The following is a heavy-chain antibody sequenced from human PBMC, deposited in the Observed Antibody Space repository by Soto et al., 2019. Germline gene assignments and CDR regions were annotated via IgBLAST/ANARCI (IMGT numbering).Heavy chain of an antibody. CDR3: ARAGLTTLELATIY. CDR2: INANSDVT. CDR1: RYTFTDYY. D-gene: IGHD5-12*01. Sequence: ASVKVSCKASRYTFTDYYVHWVRQSPGQGLEWMGWINANSDVTKFPQKFQGRVIMTRDTSISTVYMELSRLTSDDTAVYYCARAGLTTLELATIYWGQGTQVTVSS. V-gene: IGHV1-2*02. J-gene: IGHJ4*02.